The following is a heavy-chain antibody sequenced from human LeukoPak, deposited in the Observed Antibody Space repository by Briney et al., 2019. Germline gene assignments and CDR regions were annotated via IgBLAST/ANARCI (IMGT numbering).Heavy chain of an antibody. Sequence: PSETLSLTCTVSGXSISNYFWSWIRQPPGKGLEWIGYIYSSGTTEYNPSLKSRVTMSVDTSKNQFSLKLSSVSAADTAVYYCARRGNSYGYAFDYWGQGALVTVSS. D-gene: IGHD5-18*01. V-gene: IGHV4-4*08. J-gene: IGHJ4*02. CDR2: IYSSGTT. CDR3: ARRGNSYGYAFDY. CDR1: GXSISNYF.